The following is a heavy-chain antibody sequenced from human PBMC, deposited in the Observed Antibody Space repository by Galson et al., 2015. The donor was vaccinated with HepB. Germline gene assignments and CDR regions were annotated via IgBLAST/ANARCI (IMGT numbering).Heavy chain of an antibody. CDR3: ARDLTMVQGVIPHFGY. V-gene: IGHV3-21*01. CDR1: GFTFSSYS. Sequence: SLRLSCAASGFTFSSYSMNWVRQAPGKGLEWVSSISSSSSYIYYADSVKGRFTISRDNAKNSLYLQMNSLRAEDTAVYYCARDLTMVQGVIPHFGYWGQGTLVTVSS. J-gene: IGHJ4*02. D-gene: IGHD3-10*01. CDR2: ISSSSSYI.